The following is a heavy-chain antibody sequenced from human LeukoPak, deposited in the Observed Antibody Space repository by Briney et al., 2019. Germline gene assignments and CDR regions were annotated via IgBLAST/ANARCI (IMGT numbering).Heavy chain of an antibody. Sequence: GESLKISCKGSGYSFTSYWIGWVRQMPGKGLEWMGIIYPGDSDTRYSPSFQGQVTISADKSISPAYLQWSSLKASDTAMYYCARREALYCSGGSCYSEWFDPWGQGTLVTVSS. CDR2: IYPGDSDT. CDR1: GYSFTSYW. V-gene: IGHV5-51*01. CDR3: ARREALYCSGGSCYSEWFDP. J-gene: IGHJ5*02. D-gene: IGHD2-15*01.